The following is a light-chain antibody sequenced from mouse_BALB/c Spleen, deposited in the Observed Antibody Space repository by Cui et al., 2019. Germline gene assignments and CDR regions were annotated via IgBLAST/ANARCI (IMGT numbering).Light chain of an antibody. V-gene: IGKV4-69*01. CDR2: DTS. J-gene: IGKJ5*01. CDR1: SSVSY. Sequence: QILLTQSPAIMSASPGEKVTMTCSASSSVSYMHWYQQKPGSSPKPWIYDTSNLASGFPARFSGSGSGTSYSVIISSMEAEDAATYYCHQRSSYLTFGAGTKLELK. CDR3: HQRSSYLT.